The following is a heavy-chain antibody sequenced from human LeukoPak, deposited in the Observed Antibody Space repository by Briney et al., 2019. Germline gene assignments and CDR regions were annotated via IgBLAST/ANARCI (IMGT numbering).Heavy chain of an antibody. CDR3: AKAFRGATRPRPYSSGYYYGMDV. CDR2: ILGSGGKT. Sequence: PGGSLRLSCAASGFTFSSYAMSWVRQAPGKGLEWVSAILGSGGKTYYADSVKGRFTISRDNSKNTPYLQMNSLRAEGTGVYYCAKAFRGATRPRPYSSGYYYGMDVWGKGTTVTVSS. V-gene: IGHV3-23*01. CDR1: GFTFSSYA. D-gene: IGHD6-19*01. J-gene: IGHJ6*04.